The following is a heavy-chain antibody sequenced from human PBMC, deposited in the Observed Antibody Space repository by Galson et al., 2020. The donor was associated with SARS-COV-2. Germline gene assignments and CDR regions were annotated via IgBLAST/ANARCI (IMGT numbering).Heavy chain of an antibody. V-gene: IGHV3-23*01. J-gene: IGHJ4*02. CDR3: AKETLYCSGGSCYYDVDY. Sequence: GGSLRLSCAASGFTFSTYAMSWVRQAPGKGLEWVSAISNNGGNTYYADSVKGRFTISRDNSKNTLFLQMNTLRAEDTAVYYCAKETLYCSGGSCYYDVDYGGQGTLVTVSS. D-gene: IGHD2-15*01. CDR1: GFTFSTYA. CDR2: ISNNGGNT.